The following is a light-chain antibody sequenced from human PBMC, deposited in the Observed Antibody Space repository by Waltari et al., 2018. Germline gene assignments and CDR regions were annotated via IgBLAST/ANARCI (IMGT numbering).Light chain of an antibody. V-gene: IGLV1-47*01. Sequence: SFLTPSPSPPAARGHRLLTSCSGSTSTIGSTQVYCYHHVPGTPPKLLIYRNNQRRSGVPVRFSGSKSGTSASLAGSGLRGEDEADYYCAAWDDTLSGVVFGGGTKLTVL. CDR3: AAWDDTLSGVV. CDR2: RNN. J-gene: IGLJ2*01. CDR1: TSTIGSTQ.